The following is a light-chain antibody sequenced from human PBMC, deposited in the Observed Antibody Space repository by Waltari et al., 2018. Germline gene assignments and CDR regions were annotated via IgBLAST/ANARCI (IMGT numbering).Light chain of an antibody. J-gene: IGLJ2*01. Sequence: QSALTQPPSASGSPGQSVTISCTGTSSDVGGYHYVSWYQQYPDKAPKLIIYEVTKRPSGVPDRFSGSKSGNTASLTVSGLQAEDEADYYCTSYGGSNNFVIFGGGTKLTVL. CDR1: SSDVGGYHY. V-gene: IGLV2-8*01. CDR2: EVT. CDR3: TSYGGSNNFVI.